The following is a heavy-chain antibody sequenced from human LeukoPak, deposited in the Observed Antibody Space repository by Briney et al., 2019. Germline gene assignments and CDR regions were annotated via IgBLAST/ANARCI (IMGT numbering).Heavy chain of an antibody. V-gene: IGHV3-23*01. Sequence: GGSLRLSCVASGFTFSNYVMSWVRQAPGKGLEWVSAIRSNGYTTYYADSVKGRFTISRDNSKNTLYLQMNSLRAEDTAVYYCARGGYDFLTGYYVDYFDYWGQGTLVTVSS. J-gene: IGHJ4*02. CDR1: GFTFSNYV. D-gene: IGHD3-9*01. CDR3: ARGGYDFLTGYYVDYFDY. CDR2: IRSNGYTT.